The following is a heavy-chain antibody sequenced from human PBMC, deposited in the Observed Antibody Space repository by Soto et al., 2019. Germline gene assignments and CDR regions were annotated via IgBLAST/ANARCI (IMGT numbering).Heavy chain of an antibody. D-gene: IGHD1-26*01. V-gene: IGHV3-66*01. CDR1: GFTVSSNH. Sequence: EVQLVESGGGLVQPGGSLRLSCAASGFTVSSNHMSWVRQAPGKGLEWVSVIYSGGNTYYAGSVKGRFTISRDNSKNTLYLQMNSLRAEDTAVYFCARDKGVGAYADAFDIWGQGTMVTVSS. CDR2: IYSGGNT. CDR3: ARDKGVGAYADAFDI. J-gene: IGHJ3*02.